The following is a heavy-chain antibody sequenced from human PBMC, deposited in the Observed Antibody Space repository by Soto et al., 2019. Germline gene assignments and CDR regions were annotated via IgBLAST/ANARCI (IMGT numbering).Heavy chain of an antibody. CDR1: GGSFSGYY. CDR3: ARHYDILTGYPSNFDY. V-gene: IGHV4-34*01. Sequence: KPSETLSLTCAVYGGSFSGYYWSWIRQPPGKGLEWIGEINHSGSTNYNPSLKSRVTISVDTSKNQFSLKLSSVTAADTAVYYCARHYDILTGYPSNFDYWGQGTLVT. J-gene: IGHJ4*02. D-gene: IGHD3-9*01. CDR2: INHSGST.